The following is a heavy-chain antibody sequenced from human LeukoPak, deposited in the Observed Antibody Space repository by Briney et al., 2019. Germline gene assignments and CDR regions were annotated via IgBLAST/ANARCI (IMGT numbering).Heavy chain of an antibody. CDR1: GFTFSSYA. CDR2: ISYDGSNK. CDR3: ARVGRWLQFVPDY. D-gene: IGHD5-24*01. Sequence: GGSLRLSCVASGFTFSSYAMHWVRQAPGKGLEWVAVISYDGSNKYNADSVKGRFTISRDNSKNTLYLQMNSLRAEDAAVYYCARVGRWLQFVPDYWGQGTLVTVSS. V-gene: IGHV3-30-3*01. J-gene: IGHJ4*02.